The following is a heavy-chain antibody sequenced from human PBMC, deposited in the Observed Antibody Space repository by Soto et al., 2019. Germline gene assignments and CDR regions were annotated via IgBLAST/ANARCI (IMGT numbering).Heavy chain of an antibody. Sequence: SETLSLTCTVSGGSISSYYWSWIRQPPGKGLEWIGYIYYSGSTNYNPSLKSRVTISVDTSKNQFSLKLSSVTAADTAVYYCASTAPLWFGELFGYFDYWGQGTLVTVSS. CDR2: IYYSGST. D-gene: IGHD3-10*01. CDR3: ASTAPLWFGELFGYFDY. CDR1: GGSISSYY. V-gene: IGHV4-59*08. J-gene: IGHJ4*02.